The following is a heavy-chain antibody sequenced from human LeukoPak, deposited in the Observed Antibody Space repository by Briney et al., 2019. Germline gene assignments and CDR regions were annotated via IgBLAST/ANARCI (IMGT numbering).Heavy chain of an antibody. CDR3: AKDGGIAVAGTEYIQH. CDR1: GFTFSSYG. D-gene: IGHD6-19*01. J-gene: IGHJ1*01. V-gene: IGHV3-30*02. CDR2: IRYDGSNK. Sequence: PGGSLRLSCAASGFTFSSYGMHWVRQAPGKGLEWVAFIRYDGSNKYYADSVKGRFTISRDNSKNTLYLQMNSLRAEDTAVYYCAKDGGIAVAGTEYIQHWGQGTLVTVS.